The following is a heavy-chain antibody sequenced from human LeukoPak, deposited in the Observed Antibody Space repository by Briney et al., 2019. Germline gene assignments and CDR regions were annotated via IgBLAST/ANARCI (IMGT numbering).Heavy chain of an antibody. V-gene: IGHV3-7*03. CDR2: IKQDGSDK. CDR3: AKDLWFDP. Sequence: GGSLRLSCAASGFTFSSYSMNWVRQAPGKGLEWVANIKQDGSDKYYVDSVKGRFTISRDNAKNSLYLQMNSLRAEDTALYYCAKDLWFDPWGQGTLVTVSS. J-gene: IGHJ5*02. CDR1: GFTFSSYS.